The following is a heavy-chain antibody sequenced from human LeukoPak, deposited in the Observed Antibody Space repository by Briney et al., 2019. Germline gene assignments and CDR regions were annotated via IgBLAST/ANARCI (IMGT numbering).Heavy chain of an antibody. CDR3: AKELPSGSYFGFYFDS. CDR2: IWYDGSDK. CDR1: GFTFSSYG. Sequence: PGRSLRLSCVASGFTFSSYGMHWVRQAPGKGLEWVALIWYDGSDKYYADSVRGRFTISRDNSRNTLYLQMNSLGAEDTAVYYCAKELPSGSYFGFYFDSWGQGTLVTVSS. J-gene: IGHJ4*02. D-gene: IGHD1-26*01. V-gene: IGHV3-33*06.